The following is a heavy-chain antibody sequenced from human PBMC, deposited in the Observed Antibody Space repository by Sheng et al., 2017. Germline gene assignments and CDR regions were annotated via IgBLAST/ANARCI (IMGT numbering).Heavy chain of an antibody. CDR3: AKANTIFGVVINHDAFDI. CDR2: ISGSGGST. Sequence: EVQLLESGGGLVQPGGSLRLSCAASGFTFSSYAMSWVRQAPGKGLEWVSGISGSGGSTYYADSVKGRFTISRDNSKNTLYLQMNSLRAEDTALYYCAKANTIFGVVINHDAFDIWGQGTLVTVSS. CDR1: GFTFSSYA. V-gene: IGHV3-23*01. J-gene: IGHJ3*02. D-gene: IGHD3-3*01.